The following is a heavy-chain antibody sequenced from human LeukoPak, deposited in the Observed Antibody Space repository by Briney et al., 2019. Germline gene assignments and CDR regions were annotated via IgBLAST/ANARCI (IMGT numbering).Heavy chain of an antibody. CDR3: ARDADYYGSGSYLPTPLFDY. V-gene: IGHV1-18*01. J-gene: IGHJ4*02. D-gene: IGHD3-10*01. CDR2: ISAYNGNT. CDR1: GYTFTSYG. Sequence: GASVKVSCKASGYTFTSYGISWVRQAPGQGLEWMGWISAYNGNTNYAQKLQGGVTMTTDTSTSTAYMELRSLRSDDTAVYYCARDADYYGSGSYLPTPLFDYWGQGTLVTVSS.